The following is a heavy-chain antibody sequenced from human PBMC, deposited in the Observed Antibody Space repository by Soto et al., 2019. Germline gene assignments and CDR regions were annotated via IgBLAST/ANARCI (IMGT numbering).Heavy chain of an antibody. CDR2: IYHSGST. CDR1: GGSISSGGYS. CDR3: ARDREPNWFDP. J-gene: IGHJ5*02. V-gene: IGHV4-30-2*01. Sequence: SETLSLTCAVSGGSISSGGYSWSWIRQPPGKGLEWIGYIYHSGSTYYNPSLKSRVTISVDRSKNQFSLKLSPVTAADTAVYYCARDREPNWFDPWGQGTLVTVSS.